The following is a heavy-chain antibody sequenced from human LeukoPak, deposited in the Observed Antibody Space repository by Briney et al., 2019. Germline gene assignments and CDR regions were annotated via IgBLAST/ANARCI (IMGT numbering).Heavy chain of an antibody. CDR2: ISGSGGST. J-gene: IGHJ4*02. Sequence: GGSLRLSCAASGFTFSSYAMSWVRQAPGKGLEWVSAISGSGGSTYYADSVKGRFTISRDNSKNTLYLQMNSLRAEDTAVYYCAREYQGGSGSSGFDYWGQGTLVTVSS. D-gene: IGHD3-10*01. V-gene: IGHV3-23*01. CDR1: GFTFSSYA. CDR3: AREYQGGSGSSGFDY.